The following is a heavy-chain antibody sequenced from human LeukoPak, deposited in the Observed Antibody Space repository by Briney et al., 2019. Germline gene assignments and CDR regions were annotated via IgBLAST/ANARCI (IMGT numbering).Heavy chain of an antibody. CDR3: AREESGISIFGVVIF. D-gene: IGHD3-3*01. V-gene: IGHV3-30-3*01. CDR2: ISHDGSNK. CDR1: GFTFSSYA. J-gene: IGHJ4*02. Sequence: GGSLRLSCAASGFTFSSYAMHWVRQAPGKGLEWVAIISHDGSNKYYADSVKGRFTISRDNSKNTLYLQMNSLGAEDTAVYYCAREESGISIFGVVIFWGQGTLVTVSS.